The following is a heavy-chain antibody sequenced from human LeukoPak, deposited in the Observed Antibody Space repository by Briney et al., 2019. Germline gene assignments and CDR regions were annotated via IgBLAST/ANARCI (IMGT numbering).Heavy chain of an antibody. Sequence: SLRLSCAASGFTFSSYEMNWVRQAPGKGLEWVSYISSSGSTIYYADSVKGRFTISRDNAKNSLYLQMNSLRAEDTAVYYCANSPFWSGYSPRDYWGQGTLVTVSS. V-gene: IGHV3-48*03. CDR2: ISSSGSTI. CDR1: GFTFSSYE. CDR3: ANSPFWSGYSPRDY. J-gene: IGHJ4*02. D-gene: IGHD3-3*01.